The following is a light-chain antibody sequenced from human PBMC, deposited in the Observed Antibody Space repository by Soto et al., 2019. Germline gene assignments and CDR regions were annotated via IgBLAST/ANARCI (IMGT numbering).Light chain of an antibody. J-gene: IGKJ1*01. V-gene: IGKV1-5*01. CDR3: QQYISYSLWT. CDR2: DAS. Sequence: DIPMTQSPSTLSASVGDRVTITCRASQSVSSWLAWYQQKPGKAPKLLIYDASSLESGVPSRFSGSGSGTEFTLTISSLQPDDFATYYCQQYISYSLWTFGQGTKVEIK. CDR1: QSVSSW.